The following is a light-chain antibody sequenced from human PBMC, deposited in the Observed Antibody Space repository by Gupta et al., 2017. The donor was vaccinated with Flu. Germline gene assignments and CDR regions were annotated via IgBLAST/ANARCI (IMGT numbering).Light chain of an antibody. CDR1: QSVSSN. V-gene: IGKV3-15*01. J-gene: IGKJ5*01. CDR2: GAS. Sequence: EIVMTQSPDTLSVSPGERATLSCRASQSVSSNLDWYQHKPGRAPRLLIYGASTRDTGIADRFSGSGYGTELTLTISSRQSEDFAVYYCQQYADWPPFTFGQGTLLEIK. CDR3: QQYADWPPFT.